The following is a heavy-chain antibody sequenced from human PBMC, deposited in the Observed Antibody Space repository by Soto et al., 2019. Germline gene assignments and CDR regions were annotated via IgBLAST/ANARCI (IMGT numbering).Heavy chain of an antibody. CDR2: MSGSGGST. D-gene: IGHD3-10*01. CDR3: MNLYSYGSGSYYK. J-gene: IGHJ4*02. V-gene: IGHV3-23*01. CDR1: GFTFSTYA. Sequence: EVQLLEPGGGLVQPGGSLRLSCAASGFTFSTYAMSWVRQAPGKGLEWVSGMSGSGGSTYYADSVKGRFTISRDNSKNTLYPQMNSLRAEDTAVYYCMNLYSYGSGSYYKWGQGTLGTVSS.